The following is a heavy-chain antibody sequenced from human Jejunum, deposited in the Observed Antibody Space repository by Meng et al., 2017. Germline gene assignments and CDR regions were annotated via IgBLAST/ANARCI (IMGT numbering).Heavy chain of an antibody. V-gene: IGHV3-48*03. CDR1: GFTFSSHE. CDR3: ARQMIPHSSGWYP. Sequence: GESLKISCAASGFTFSSHEMNWVRQAPGKGLEWVSYITSSGSTIYYADSVRGRFTISRDNAKNSLFLQMNSLRAEDTAVYYCARQMIPHSSGWYPWGQGTLVTV. D-gene: IGHD6-19*01. CDR2: ITSSGSTI. J-gene: IGHJ5*02.